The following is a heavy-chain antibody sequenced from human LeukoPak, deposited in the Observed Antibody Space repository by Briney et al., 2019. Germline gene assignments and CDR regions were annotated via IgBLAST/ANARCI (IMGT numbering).Heavy chain of an antibody. Sequence: GESLKISCKVFGFRFTYYWIGWVRQRPGKGLESLGIVYPDDSDTRYSPSFRGQVTFSADKSTDTAYLQWSGLKASDTAMYFCARLHYDNTGYSLQYYFDYWGQGTLVTVSS. CDR3: ARLHYDNTGYSLQYYFDY. J-gene: IGHJ4*02. CDR2: VYPDDSDT. CDR1: GFRFTYYW. D-gene: IGHD3-22*01. V-gene: IGHV5-51*01.